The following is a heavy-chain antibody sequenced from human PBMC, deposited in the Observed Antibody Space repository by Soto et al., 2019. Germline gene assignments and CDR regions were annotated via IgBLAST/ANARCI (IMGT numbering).Heavy chain of an antibody. J-gene: IGHJ4*02. CDR3: ARGSGSGSYYTPNLDYPYYFDY. CDR2: ISAYNGNT. D-gene: IGHD3-10*01. CDR1: GYTFTSYG. V-gene: IGHV1-18*04. Sequence: ASVKVSCKASGYTFTSYGISWVRQAPGQGLEWMGWISAYNGNTNYAQKLQGRVTMTTDTSTSTAYMELRSLRSDDTAVYYCARGSGSGSYYTPNLDYPYYFDYWGQGTLVTVSS.